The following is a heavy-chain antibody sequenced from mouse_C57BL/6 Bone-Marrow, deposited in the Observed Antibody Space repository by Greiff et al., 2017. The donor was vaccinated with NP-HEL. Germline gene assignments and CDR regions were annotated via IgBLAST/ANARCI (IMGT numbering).Heavy chain of an antibody. CDR1: GYTFTSYW. CDR3: ASLQMDY. Sequence: QVQLQQPGAELVKPGASVKLSCKASGYTFTSYWMQWVKQRPGQGLEWIGEIDPSDSYTNYNQKFKGKATLTVDTSSSTAYIQLSSLTSEDSAVYYCASLQMDYWGQATSVTVSS. CDR2: IDPSDSYT. V-gene: IGHV1-50*01. J-gene: IGHJ4*01.